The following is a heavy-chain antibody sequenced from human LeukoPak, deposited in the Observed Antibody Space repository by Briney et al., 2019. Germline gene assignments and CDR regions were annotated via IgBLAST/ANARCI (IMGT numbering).Heavy chain of an antibody. CDR1: GGSISSSSYY. CDR2: IYYSGST. V-gene: IGHV4-39*01. Sequence: PSETLSLTCTVSGGSISSSSYYWGWIRQPPGKGLEWIGSIYYSGSTYYNPSLKSRVTISVDTSKNQFSLKLSSVTAADTAVYYCARTSSSWKPWYVYWGQGTLVTVSS. J-gene: IGHJ4*02. D-gene: IGHD6-13*01. CDR3: ARTSSSWKPWYVY.